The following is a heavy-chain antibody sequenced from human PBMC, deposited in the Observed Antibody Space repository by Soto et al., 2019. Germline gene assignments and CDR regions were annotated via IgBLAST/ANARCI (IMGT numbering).Heavy chain of an antibody. D-gene: IGHD3-22*01. V-gene: IGHV1-69*01. CDR1: GGTPSNSA. Sequence: QVHLLLQSGAEVKKPGSSVKVSCKASGGTPSNSAISWVRQAPGQGLEWMGGIIPVFGLVKYAQNFQGRVTITADESTNTAYMELSSLRPEDTAVYYCAGXXIVVVGSRAYYGMDVWGQGTTVTVSS. CDR2: IIPVFGLV. CDR3: AGXXIVVVGSRAYYGMDV. J-gene: IGHJ6*02.